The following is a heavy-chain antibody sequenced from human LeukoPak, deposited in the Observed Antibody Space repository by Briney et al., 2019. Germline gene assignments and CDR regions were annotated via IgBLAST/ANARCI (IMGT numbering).Heavy chain of an antibody. V-gene: IGHV1-18*01. J-gene: IGHJ6*03. Sequence: ASVKVSCKASGYSFVGYGITWVRQAPGQGLEWMGWISAYNGNTNYAQKVQGRVTMTTDTSTSTAYMELRSLTSDDTAMYYCARDGAERPHYMDVWGKGTTVTVSS. CDR2: ISAYNGNT. CDR1: GYSFVGYG. D-gene: IGHD1-1*01. CDR3: ARDGAERPHYMDV.